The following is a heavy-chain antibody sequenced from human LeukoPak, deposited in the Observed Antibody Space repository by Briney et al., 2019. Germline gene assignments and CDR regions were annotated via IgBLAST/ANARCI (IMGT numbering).Heavy chain of an antibody. D-gene: IGHD3-16*01. CDR1: GFTFSSYA. CDR3: AKIYGPWGGVHRGGDCSAP. J-gene: IGHJ5*02. V-gene: IGHV3-23*01. CDR2: ISGSGGST. Sequence: PGGSLRLSCAASGFTFSSYAMSWVRQAPGKGLEWVSAISGSGGSTYYADSVKGRFTISRDNSKNTLYLQMNSLRAEDTAVYYWAKIYGPWGGVHRGGDCSAPWGQGPLVTVSS.